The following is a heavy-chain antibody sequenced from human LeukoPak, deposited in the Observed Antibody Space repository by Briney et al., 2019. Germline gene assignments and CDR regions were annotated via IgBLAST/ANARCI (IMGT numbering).Heavy chain of an antibody. J-gene: IGHJ4*02. CDR1: GFIFSSYW. V-gene: IGHV3-74*01. Sequence: GGSLRLSRAASGFIFSSYWMHWVRQAPGKGLVRVSRINSDGSSASYADSVKGRFTISRDNAKNTLYLQMNSLRGEDTAVYYCATSLGPLTDYWGQGTLVTVSS. CDR2: INSDGSSA. D-gene: IGHD7-27*01. CDR3: ATSLGPLTDY.